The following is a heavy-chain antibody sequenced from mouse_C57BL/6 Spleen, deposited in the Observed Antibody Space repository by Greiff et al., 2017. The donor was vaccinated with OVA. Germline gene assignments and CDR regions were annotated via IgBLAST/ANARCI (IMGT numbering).Heavy chain of an antibody. CDR1: GYTFTSYW. D-gene: IGHD2-3*01. CDR2: IDPSDSYT. CDR3: ARSLGWLGYFGV. J-gene: IGHJ1*03. V-gene: IGHV1-59*01. Sequence: VQLQQPGAELVRPGTSVKLSCKASGYTFTSYWMHWVKQRPGQGLEWIGVIDPSDSYTNYNQKFKGKATLTVDTSSSTAYMQLSSLTSEDSAVYYCARSLGWLGYFGVWGTGTTVTVSS.